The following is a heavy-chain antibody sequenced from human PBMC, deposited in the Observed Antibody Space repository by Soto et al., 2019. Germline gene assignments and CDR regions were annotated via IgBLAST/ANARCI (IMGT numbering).Heavy chain of an antibody. CDR2: ISPHSGGP. J-gene: IGHJ4*02. D-gene: IGHD7-27*01. Sequence: ASVKVSCKASGYTFTGYYIHWVRQAPGQGLEWMGSISPHSGGPNYAQRFQGRVTMTRDTSTTTVYMEMSGLTSDDTAVYYCAREEQTGANYYLDYWGQGTLVTVYS. V-gene: IGHV1-2*02. CDR3: AREEQTGANYYLDY. CDR1: GYTFTGYY.